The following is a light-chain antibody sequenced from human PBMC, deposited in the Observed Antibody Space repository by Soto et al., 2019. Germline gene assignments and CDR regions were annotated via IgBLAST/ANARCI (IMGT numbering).Light chain of an antibody. V-gene: IGLV1-40*01. Sequence: QSVLTQPPSVSGAPGQRVTISCTGSSSNIGAGYDIHWYQQLPETAPKLLIYGNNNRPSGVPDRFSGSKSGTSASLAITGLHAEDEADYYCQSYDSSLSSVVFGGGTQLTVL. J-gene: IGLJ2*01. CDR1: SSNIGAGYD. CDR2: GNN. CDR3: QSYDSSLSSVV.